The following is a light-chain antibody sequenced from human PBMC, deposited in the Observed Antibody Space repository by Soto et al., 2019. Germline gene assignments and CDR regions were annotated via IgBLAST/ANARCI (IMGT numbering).Light chain of an antibody. CDR1: NIGINA. Sequence: SYVLTQPPSVSVAPEKTATITCGGDNIGINAVHWYQQKPGQGPLLVVYYDSDRPSGIPERFSGSTSGNTATLTISRVEAGDEADYYCQLWNSSSDQGVFGGGTKLTVL. CDR3: QLWNSSSDQGV. V-gene: IGLV3-21*04. J-gene: IGLJ3*02. CDR2: YDS.